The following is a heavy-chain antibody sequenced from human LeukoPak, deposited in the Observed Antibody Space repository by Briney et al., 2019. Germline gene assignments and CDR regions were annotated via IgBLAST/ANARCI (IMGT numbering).Heavy chain of an antibody. CDR2: INHSGST. Sequence: SETLSLTCAVYGGYFSGYYWSWIRQPPGKGLEWIGEINHSGSTNYNPSLKSRVTISVDTSKNQFSLKLSSVTAADTAVYYCARGCSSTSCYYYYCYMDVWGKGTTVTVSS. J-gene: IGHJ6*03. CDR1: GGYFSGYY. V-gene: IGHV4-34*01. CDR3: ARGCSSTSCYYYYCYMDV. D-gene: IGHD2-2*01.